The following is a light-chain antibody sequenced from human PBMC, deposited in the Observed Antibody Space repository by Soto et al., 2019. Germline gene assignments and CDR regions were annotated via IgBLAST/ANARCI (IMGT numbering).Light chain of an antibody. V-gene: IGLV2-14*01. J-gene: IGLJ1*01. CDR1: SSDVGGYIY. Sequence: QSALTQPASVSGSPGQSITISCTGTSSDVGGYIYVSWYQQHPGKAPKLMIYEVSNRPSGVSNRFSGSKSGNTASLTITGLQAEDEADCYCSSYTSSSTYVFGTGTKLTVL. CDR2: EVS. CDR3: SSYTSSSTYV.